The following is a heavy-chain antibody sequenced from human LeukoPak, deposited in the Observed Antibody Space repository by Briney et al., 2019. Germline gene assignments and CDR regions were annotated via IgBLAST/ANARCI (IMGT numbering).Heavy chain of an antibody. Sequence: PGRSLRLSCAASGFTFSSYGMHWVRQAPGKGLEWVAVISYDGSNKYYADSVKGRFTISRDNSKNTLYLQMNSLRAEDTAVYYCAKDNIALAGTDYYYYGMDVWGQGTTVTVSS. V-gene: IGHV3-30*18. CDR2: ISYDGSNK. CDR3: AKDNIALAGTDYYYYGMDV. J-gene: IGHJ6*02. CDR1: GFTFSSYG. D-gene: IGHD6-19*01.